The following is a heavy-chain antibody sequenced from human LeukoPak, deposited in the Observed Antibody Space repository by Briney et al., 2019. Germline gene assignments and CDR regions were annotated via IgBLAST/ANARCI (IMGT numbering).Heavy chain of an antibody. CDR2: IYTSGST. D-gene: IGHD7-27*01. CDR3: ARDAAGDQGDFDY. V-gene: IGHV4-4*07. J-gene: IGHJ4*02. CDR1: GVSISSYY. Sequence: SETLSLTCTVSGVSISSYYWSWLRQPAGKGLEGVGRIYTSGSTNYNPSLKSRVTMSVDTSKNQFSLKLSSVTAADTAVYYCARDAAGDQGDFDYWGQGTLVTVSS.